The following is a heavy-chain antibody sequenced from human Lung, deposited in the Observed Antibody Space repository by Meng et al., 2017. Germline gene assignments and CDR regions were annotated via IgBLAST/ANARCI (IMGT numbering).Heavy chain of an antibody. CDR3: ARGTPGRSYSDF. CDR2: LGAHDGDR. V-gene: IGHV1-18*04. Sequence: QAHPVQSGADVKKPGALAKVPCKSSDYTFTGYGVSWVRQAPGQGLEWMAWLGAHDGDRSHAPRFQGRVTVTADRLTATSFLELRNLRYDDTAVYYCARGTPGRSYSDFWGQGTLVTVSS. CDR1: DYTFTGYG. J-gene: IGHJ4*02. D-gene: IGHD3-10*01.